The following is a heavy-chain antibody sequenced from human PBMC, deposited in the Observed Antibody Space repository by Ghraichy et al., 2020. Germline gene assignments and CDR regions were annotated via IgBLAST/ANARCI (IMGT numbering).Heavy chain of an antibody. CDR1: GFTFSSYW. CDR2: INSDGSST. CDR3: ARDKPRRGYYYGMDV. J-gene: IGHJ6*02. Sequence: GGSLRLSCAASGFTFSSYWMHWVRQAPGKGLVWVSRINSDGSSTSYADSVKGRFTISRDNAKNTLYLQMNSLRAEDTAVYYCARDKPRRGYYYGMDVWGQGTTVTVSS. V-gene: IGHV3-74*01.